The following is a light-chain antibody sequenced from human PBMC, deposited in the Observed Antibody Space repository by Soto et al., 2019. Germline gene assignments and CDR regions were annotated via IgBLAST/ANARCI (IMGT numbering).Light chain of an antibody. CDR2: GAS. J-gene: IGKJ5*01. V-gene: IGKV3-15*01. Sequence: EIVMTQSPATLSVSPGERATLSCRASQSVSSNLAWYQQKPGQAPRLLIYGASTRATGIPARFRGSGSGTDFTLTISSLQTEDFAIYYGQQTYTTPEITFGQGTRLEIK. CDR1: QSVSSN. CDR3: QQTYTTPEIT.